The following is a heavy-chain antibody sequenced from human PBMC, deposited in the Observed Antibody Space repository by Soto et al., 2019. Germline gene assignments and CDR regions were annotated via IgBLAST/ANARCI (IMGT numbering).Heavy chain of an antibody. CDR1: GGSFSGYY. V-gene: IGHV4-34*01. Sequence: QVQLQQWGAGPLRPLETLSLTCGVSGGSFSGYYWAWIRQSPGKGLEWIGEINDRGSINYNPSLKSGVPISLATSKKHSSLNMWSVTAADTAVYNCARESHDILTGPPWVWYFDLWGRGTLVTVSS. CDR3: ARESHDILTGPPWVWYFDL. J-gene: IGHJ2*01. CDR2: INDRGSI. D-gene: IGHD3-9*01.